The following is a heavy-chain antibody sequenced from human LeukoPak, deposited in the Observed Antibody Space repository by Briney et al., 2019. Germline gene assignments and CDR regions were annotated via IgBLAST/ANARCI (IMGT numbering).Heavy chain of an antibody. D-gene: IGHD1-7*01. CDR3: ARDEGITGTTYWFDP. J-gene: IGHJ5*02. CDR2: INWNGGST. CDR1: GFIFDDYG. Sequence: GSLRLSCAASGFIFDDYGMSWVRQAPGKGLEWVSGINWNGGSTGYADSVKGRFTISRDNAKNSLYLQMNSLRAEDTALYHCARDEGITGTTYWFDPWGQGTLVTVSS. V-gene: IGHV3-20*01.